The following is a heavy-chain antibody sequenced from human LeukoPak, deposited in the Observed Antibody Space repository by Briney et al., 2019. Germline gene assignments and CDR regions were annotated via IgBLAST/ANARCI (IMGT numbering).Heavy chain of an antibody. D-gene: IGHD5-12*01. CDR2: IRYDGNNK. V-gene: IGHV3-30*02. J-gene: IGHJ4*02. Sequence: SGGSLRLSCATSGFTFSSFGMHWVCQAPGKGLEWVAFIRYDGNNKYYADSVKGRFTISRDNSKNTLYLQMNSVKPEDTALYYCAKDIATMRWLRPDPSFDYGGQGTLVTVSS. CDR3: AKDIATMRWLRPDPSFDY. CDR1: GFTFSSFG.